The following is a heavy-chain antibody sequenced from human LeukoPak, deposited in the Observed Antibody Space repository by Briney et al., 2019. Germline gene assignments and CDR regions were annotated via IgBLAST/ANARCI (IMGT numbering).Heavy chain of an antibody. D-gene: IGHD5-18*01. CDR2: ISEDGSEE. Sequence: GGSLRLSCAASGFTFSAYWMSWFRQAPGKGLEWVAIISEDGSEEYYVPSVKGRFTISRDNARNSVYLQMNSLRAEDTSVYYCARAPSRRYTYGYGGFWGQGILVTVSS. CDR3: ARAPSRRYTYGYGGF. V-gene: IGHV3-7*01. CDR1: GFTFSAYW. J-gene: IGHJ4*02.